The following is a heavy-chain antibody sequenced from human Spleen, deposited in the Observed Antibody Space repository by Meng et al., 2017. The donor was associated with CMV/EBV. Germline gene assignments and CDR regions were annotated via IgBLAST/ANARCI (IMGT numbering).Heavy chain of an antibody. J-gene: IGHJ6*02. CDR2: ISYDGSNK. CDR1: GFTVSSNE. CDR3: ARDLQQLGRYYYYGMDV. Sequence: GESLKISCAASGFTVSSNEMSWVRQAPGKGLEWVAVISYDGSNKYYADSVKGRFTISRDNSKNTLYLQMNSLRAEDTAVYYCARDLQQLGRYYYYGMDVWGQGTTVTVSS. D-gene: IGHD6-13*01. V-gene: IGHV3-30-3*01.